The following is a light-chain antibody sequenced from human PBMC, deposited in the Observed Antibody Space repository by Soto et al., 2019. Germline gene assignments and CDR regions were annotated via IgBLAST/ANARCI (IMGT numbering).Light chain of an antibody. J-gene: IGKJ4*01. CDR2: GAS. CDR3: QQYDNRPLT. V-gene: IGKV3-15*01. Sequence: EIVMTQSPATLSVSPGERATLSCRASQSVYSNLAWYQQKPSQAPRFLIYGASTRATGIPVRFSGSGSGTEFTLTISSLQSEDFAVYYCQQYDNRPLTLGGGTKVDIK. CDR1: QSVYSN.